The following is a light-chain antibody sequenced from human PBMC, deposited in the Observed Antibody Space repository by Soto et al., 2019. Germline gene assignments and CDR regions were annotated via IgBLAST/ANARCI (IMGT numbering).Light chain of an antibody. Sequence: QSVLTQPASVSGSPGQSITISCPGTNSDVGGYNTVSWYQQHQGKAPKLMIYEVSNRPSGVSDRFSGSGSGNTATLIISGLQAEDEADYYCSSYATSSPYVFGSGTKVTVL. CDR2: EVS. CDR3: SSYATSSPYV. CDR1: NSDVGGYNT. J-gene: IGLJ1*01. V-gene: IGLV2-14*03.